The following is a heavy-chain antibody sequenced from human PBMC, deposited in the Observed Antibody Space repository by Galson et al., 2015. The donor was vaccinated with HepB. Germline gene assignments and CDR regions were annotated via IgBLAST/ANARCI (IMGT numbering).Heavy chain of an antibody. Sequence: SLRLSCAASGFTFSSYAMHWVRQAPGKGLEWVAVISYDGSNKYYADSVKGRFTISRDNSKNTLYLQMNSLRAEDTAVYYCARDEDESFDYWCQGTLVTVSS. D-gene: IGHD2-15*01. CDR1: GFTFSSYA. J-gene: IGHJ4*02. CDR3: ARDEDESFDY. V-gene: IGHV3-30*04. CDR2: ISYDGSNK.